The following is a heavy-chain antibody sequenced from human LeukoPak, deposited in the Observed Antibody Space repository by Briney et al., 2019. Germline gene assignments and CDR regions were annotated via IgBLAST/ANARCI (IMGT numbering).Heavy chain of an antibody. CDR1: GGTFSSYA. V-gene: IGHV1-69*05. Sequence: SVKVSCKASGGTFSSYAISWVRQAPGQGLEWMGRIIPIFGTANYAQKFQGRVTITTDESTSTAYMELSSLRSEDTAVYYCASNLGNYDSSGYYLYWGQGTLVTVSS. CDR2: IIPIFGTA. CDR3: ASNLGNYDSSGYYLY. D-gene: IGHD3-22*01. J-gene: IGHJ4*02.